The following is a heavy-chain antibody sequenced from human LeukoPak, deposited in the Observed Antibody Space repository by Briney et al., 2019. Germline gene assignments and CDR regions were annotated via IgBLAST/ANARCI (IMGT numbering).Heavy chain of an antibody. CDR2: ISGSGGSI. Sequence: GGSLRLSCAASGFTFSSYAMSWVRQAPGKGLEGVSAISGSGGSIYYADSVKGRFTISRDNSKNTLYLQMNSLRAEDTAVYYCAKELSYYDSSGYFDYWGQGTLVTVSS. D-gene: IGHD3-22*01. CDR3: AKELSYYDSSGYFDY. V-gene: IGHV3-23*01. J-gene: IGHJ4*02. CDR1: GFTFSSYA.